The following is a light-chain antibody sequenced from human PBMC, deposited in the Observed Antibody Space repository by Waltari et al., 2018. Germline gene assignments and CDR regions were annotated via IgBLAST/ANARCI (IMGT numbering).Light chain of an antibody. CDR2: KAS. CDR1: QSINSC. J-gene: IGKJ1*01. Sequence: DIPITQSPATLSASVGDRVTFTCRASQSINSCFACFQQYPGIAPKLLIYKASSFERGVPSRFSGSGSGTEFTLIISSLQPDDLATYYCQQYSTNPWTFGQGTKVEIK. CDR3: QQYSTNPWT. V-gene: IGKV1-5*03.